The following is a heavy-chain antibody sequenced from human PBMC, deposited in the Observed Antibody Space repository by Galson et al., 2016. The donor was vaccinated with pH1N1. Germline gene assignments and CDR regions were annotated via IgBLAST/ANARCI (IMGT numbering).Heavy chain of an antibody. CDR1: GGPFSSYT. CDR2: ITPVLRIA. CDR3: ARDGRVTVVVTDDALDV. V-gene: IGHV1-69*04. Sequence: SVKVSCKASGGPFSSYTISWVRQAPGQGLEWVGRITPVLRIATYAQKFQGRITITADKSTNTVYMQLSSLRSDDTAVYYCARDGRVTVVVTDDALDVWGQGTVLTVSS. D-gene: IGHD2-15*01. J-gene: IGHJ3*01.